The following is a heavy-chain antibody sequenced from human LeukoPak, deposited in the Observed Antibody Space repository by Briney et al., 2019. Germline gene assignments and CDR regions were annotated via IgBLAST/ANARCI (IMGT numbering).Heavy chain of an antibody. J-gene: IGHJ4*02. CDR2: ISSSGSTR. CDR3: ARDDYDSSTPYYFDY. Sequence: WGSLRLSCAASGFSFSSYEMKWVRQAPGEGLEWVSYISSSGSTRYYADSVKGRFTISRDNTKKSLYLQMNSLRAEDTAVYYCARDDYDSSTPYYFDYWGQGTLVTVSS. CDR1: GFSFSSYE. V-gene: IGHV3-48*03. D-gene: IGHD3-22*01.